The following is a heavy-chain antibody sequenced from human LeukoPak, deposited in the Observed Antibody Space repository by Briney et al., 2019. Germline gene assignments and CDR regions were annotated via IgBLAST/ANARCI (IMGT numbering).Heavy chain of an antibody. CDR3: AKDQRVTRGPYYYYMDV. Sequence: GGALRLSCAAPGFTFSSYSMKWVRQAPGKGVEWVSSIYSSSSYIYYADSVKGRFTISRDNAKNSLYLQMNSLRAEDTAVYYCAKDQRVTRGPYYYYMDVWGKGTTVTVSS. CDR1: GFTFSSYS. D-gene: IGHD4-17*01. V-gene: IGHV3-21*04. CDR2: IYSSSSYI. J-gene: IGHJ6*03.